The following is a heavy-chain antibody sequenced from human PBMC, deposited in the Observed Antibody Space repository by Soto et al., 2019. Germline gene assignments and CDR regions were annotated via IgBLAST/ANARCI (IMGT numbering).Heavy chain of an antibody. CDR2: INPNSGGT. Sequence: QVQLVQSGAEVKKPGASVRVSCKASGYSFSAYYIHWMRQAPGQGLEWMGWINPNSGGTKFAQEFQGWVTMTRDTSISTAYMELSRLKSDDTAVYFCARESGGTTATLDYYYFYMDVWGKGTTVTVSS. V-gene: IGHV1-2*04. J-gene: IGHJ6*03. CDR1: GYSFSAYY. D-gene: IGHD4-17*01. CDR3: ARESGGTTATLDYYYFYMDV.